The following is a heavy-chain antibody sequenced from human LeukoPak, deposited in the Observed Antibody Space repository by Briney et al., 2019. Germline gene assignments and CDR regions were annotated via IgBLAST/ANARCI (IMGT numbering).Heavy chain of an antibody. CDR2: ISGSGGST. CDR3: ARAYSVKYGLGYYYMDV. V-gene: IGHV3-23*01. Sequence: GGSLRLSCAASGFTFSSYGMSWVRQAPGKGLEWVSAISGSGGSTYYADSVKGRFTISRDNAKNSLYLQMNSLRAEDMAVYYCARAYSVKYGLGYYYMDVWGKGTTVTISS. J-gene: IGHJ6*03. CDR1: GFTFSSYG. D-gene: IGHD1-26*01.